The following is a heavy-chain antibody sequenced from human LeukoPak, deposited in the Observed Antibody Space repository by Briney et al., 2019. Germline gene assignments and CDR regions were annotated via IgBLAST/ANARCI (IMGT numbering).Heavy chain of an antibody. CDR3: ARDGGSSSPHIDY. J-gene: IGHJ4*02. V-gene: IGHV4-59*01. CDR2: IYYSGST. Sequence: SETLSLTCTVSGGSISSYYWSWIRQPPGKGLEWTGYIYYSGSTNYNPSLKSRVTISVDTSKNQFSLKLSSVTAADTAVYYCARDGGSSSPHIDYWGQGTLVTVSS. CDR1: GGSISSYY. D-gene: IGHD6-6*01.